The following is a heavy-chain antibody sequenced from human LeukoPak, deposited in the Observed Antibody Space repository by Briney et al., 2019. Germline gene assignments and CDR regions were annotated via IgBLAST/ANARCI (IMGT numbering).Heavy chain of an antibody. CDR3: ARGYSYYYYYMDV. D-gene: IGHD4-11*01. CDR2: INHSGST. Sequence: PSETLSLTCAVYGGSFSGYYWSWIRQPPGKGLEWIGEINHSGSTNYNPSLKSRVTISVDTAKNQFSLKLNSVTAADTAVYYCARGYSYYYYYMDVWGKGTTVTISS. CDR1: GGSFSGYY. V-gene: IGHV4-34*01. J-gene: IGHJ6*03.